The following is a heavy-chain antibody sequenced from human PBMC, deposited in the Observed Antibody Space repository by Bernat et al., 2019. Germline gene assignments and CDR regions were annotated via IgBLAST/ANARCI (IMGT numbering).Heavy chain of an antibody. D-gene: IGHD3-10*01. CDR1: GFTFSSYA. V-gene: IGHV3-23*01. J-gene: IGHJ4*02. CDR3: AKDPGSYYGAYLDY. Sequence: EVQLLESGGGLVQPGGSLRLSCAASGFTFSSYAMSWVCQAPGKGLEWVSAISGSGGSTYYADSVKGRFTISRDNSKNTLYLQMNSLRAEDTAVYYCAKDPGSYYGAYLDYWGQGTLVTVSS. CDR2: ISGSGGST.